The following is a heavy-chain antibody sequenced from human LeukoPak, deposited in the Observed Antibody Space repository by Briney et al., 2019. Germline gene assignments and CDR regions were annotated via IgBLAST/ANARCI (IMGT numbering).Heavy chain of an antibody. D-gene: IGHD3-10*01. Sequence: SQTLCLTCTVSGGSISSGDYYRSWIRQPPGKGLEWIGYIYYSGSTYYNPSLKSRVTISVDTSKNQFSLKLSSVTAADTAVYYCAREGNGSGGGSFDYWGQGTLVTVSS. CDR1: GGSISSGDYY. V-gene: IGHV4-30-4*01. CDR2: IYYSGST. J-gene: IGHJ4*02. CDR3: AREGNGSGGGSFDY.